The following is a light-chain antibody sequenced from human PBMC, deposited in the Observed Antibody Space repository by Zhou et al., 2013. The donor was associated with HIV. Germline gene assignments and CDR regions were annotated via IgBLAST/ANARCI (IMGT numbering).Light chain of an antibody. CDR2: DVS. CDR3: GAWDSSLSAGV. J-gene: IGLJ1*01. V-gene: IGLV2-8*01. CDR1: SSDVGGYNY. Sequence: QSALTQPPSASGSPGQSVTISCTGTSSDVGGYNYVSWYQQRPGKAPKLMIYDVSKRPSGVPDRFSGSKSGTSATLGITGLQTGDEADFYCGAWDSSLSAGVFGTGTKVTVL.